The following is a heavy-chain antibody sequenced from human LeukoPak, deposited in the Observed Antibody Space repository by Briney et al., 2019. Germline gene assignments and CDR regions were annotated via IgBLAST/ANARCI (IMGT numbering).Heavy chain of an antibody. J-gene: IGHJ4*02. CDR2: ISSSSTYI. Sequence: GGSPRLSCAASGFTFSTYSMNWVRQAPGKGLEWVSSISSSSTYIYYADSVKGRFTISRDNAKNSLYLQMNSLRAEDTAIYYCARDGSGWYYFDYWGQGTLVTVSS. V-gene: IGHV3-21*01. CDR1: GFTFSTYS. CDR3: ARDGSGWYYFDY. D-gene: IGHD6-19*01.